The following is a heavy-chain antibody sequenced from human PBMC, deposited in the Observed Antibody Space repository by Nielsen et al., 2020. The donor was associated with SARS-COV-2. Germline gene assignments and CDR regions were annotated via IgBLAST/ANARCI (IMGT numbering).Heavy chain of an antibody. CDR2: ISGSGGST. J-gene: IGHJ6*02. V-gene: IGHV3-23*01. CDR3: AKDKGYYYGMDV. CDR1: GFTFSSYA. Sequence: GGSLRLSCAASGFTFSSYAMNWVRQAPGKGLEWVSAISGSGGSTYYADSVKGRFTISRDNSKNTLYLQMNSLRAEDTAVYYCAKDKGYYYGMDVWGQGTTVTVSS.